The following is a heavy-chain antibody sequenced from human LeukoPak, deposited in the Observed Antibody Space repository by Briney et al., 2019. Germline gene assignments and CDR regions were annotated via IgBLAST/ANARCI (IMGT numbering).Heavy chain of an antibody. D-gene: IGHD5-24*01. CDR2: ISSSSSYI. J-gene: IGHJ4*02. CDR3: VRDGYNDGPYYFDY. V-gene: IGHV3-21*01. CDR1: GFTFSSYS. Sequence: GGSLRLSCAASGFTFSSYSMNWVRQAPGKGLEWVSSISSSSSYIYYADSVKGRFTISRDNAKNSLYLQMNSLRAEDTAVYYCVRDGYNDGPYYFDYWGQGTLVTVSS.